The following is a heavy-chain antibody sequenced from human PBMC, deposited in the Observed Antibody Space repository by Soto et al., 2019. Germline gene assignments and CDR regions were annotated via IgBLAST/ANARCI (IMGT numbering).Heavy chain of an antibody. CDR2: VKSKTDGGSS. V-gene: IGHV3-15*07. Sequence: GGSLRLSCVASGFPFSNAWINWVRQVPGKGLEWVGRVKSKTDGGSSDYAAAVRGRFAVSRDDSRHIVYLQMNSLKIEDTGVYYCTTDSRTTLPEIRFDYWGHGTQVTVSS. D-gene: IGHD1-26*01. CDR3: TTDSRTTLPEIRFDY. CDR1: GFPFSNAW. J-gene: IGHJ4*01.